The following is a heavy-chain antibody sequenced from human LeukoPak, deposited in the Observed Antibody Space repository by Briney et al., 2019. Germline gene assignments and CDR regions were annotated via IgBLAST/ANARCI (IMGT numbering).Heavy chain of an antibody. D-gene: IGHD2-15*01. Sequence: PGGSLRLSCAASGFTFSSYGMHWVRRVPGKGLEWVAVIWYDGSNKYYADSVKGRFTISRDNSKNTLYLQMNSLRAEDTAVYYCAXXHLVVVAATXVRXSYYFD. CDR3: AXXHLVVVAATXVRXSYYFD. V-gene: IGHV3-33*01. CDR2: IWYDGSNK. CDR1: GFTFSSYG. J-gene: IGHJ4*01.